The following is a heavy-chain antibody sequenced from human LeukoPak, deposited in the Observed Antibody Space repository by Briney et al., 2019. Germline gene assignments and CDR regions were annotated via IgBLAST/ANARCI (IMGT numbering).Heavy chain of an antibody. CDR3: ARAPARARLDY. V-gene: IGHV3-7*01. Sequence: PGGSLRLSCAASGFTFSRYWMYWVRQAPGKGLEWVASIKPDGSEQYYVDSVKGRFTISRDNAKSSLYLQMNSLRAEDTAVYYCARAPARARLDYWGQGTLVTVSS. CDR1: GFTFSRYW. J-gene: IGHJ4*02. D-gene: IGHD6-6*01. CDR2: IKPDGSEQ.